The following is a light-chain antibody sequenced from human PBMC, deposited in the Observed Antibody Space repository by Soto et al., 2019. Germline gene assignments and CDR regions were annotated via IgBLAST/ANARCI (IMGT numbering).Light chain of an antibody. CDR3: QQYNNWWT. CDR1: QSVSSN. CDR2: GAS. Sequence: EIVMTQSPATLSVSPGERATLSCRASQSVSSNLAWYQQKPGQAPRLLIYGASTRATGIPARFSGSGSGTEFTVTISSLQSEDFAVYYCQQYNNWWTFVQATKVGIK. V-gene: IGKV3-15*01. J-gene: IGKJ1*01.